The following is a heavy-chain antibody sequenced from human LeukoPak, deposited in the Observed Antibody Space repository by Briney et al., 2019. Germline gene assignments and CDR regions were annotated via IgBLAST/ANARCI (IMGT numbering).Heavy chain of an antibody. D-gene: IGHD1-26*01. CDR3: ARDSGSYYDY. CDR1: DDSIKSFW. Sequence: SETLSLTCTVSDDSIKSFWWSWIRQPPGKGLEWIGCIHYSGGTKYNPSLKSRVAISVDTSKNQFSLKLSSVTAADTAVYYCARDSGSYYDYWGQGTLVTVSS. J-gene: IGHJ4*02. CDR2: IHYSGGT. V-gene: IGHV4-59*12.